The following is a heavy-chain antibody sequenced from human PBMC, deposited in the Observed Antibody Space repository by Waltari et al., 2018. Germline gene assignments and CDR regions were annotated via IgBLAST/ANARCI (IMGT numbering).Heavy chain of an antibody. V-gene: IGHV4-39*01. D-gene: IGHD1-26*01. CDR3: ATYSGASLGTAAFDV. Sequence: QLQLQESGPGLVKPSETLSLTCSVSGVSITSDSTYWGWISQPPGQGLEWIATLSYSGATDSSTSLKSRFTISRDTSKDQVSLQLGSVTAADPAVYYGATYSGASLGTAAFDVWGQGTMVTVSS. J-gene: IGHJ3*01. CDR2: LSYSGAT. CDR1: GVSITSDSTY.